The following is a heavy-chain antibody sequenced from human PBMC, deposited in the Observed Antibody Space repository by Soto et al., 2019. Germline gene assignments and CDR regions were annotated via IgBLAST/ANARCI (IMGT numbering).Heavy chain of an antibody. D-gene: IGHD3-10*01. Sequence: GGSLRLSCAASGFTFSSYWMSWVRQAPGKGLEWVANIKQDGSEKYYVDSVKGRFTISRDNAKNSLYLQMNSLRAEDTAVYYCARALGQGSGSYYYFDYWGQGTLVTVSS. CDR1: GFTFSSYW. V-gene: IGHV3-7*01. CDR3: ARALGQGSGSYYYFDY. J-gene: IGHJ4*02. CDR2: IKQDGSEK.